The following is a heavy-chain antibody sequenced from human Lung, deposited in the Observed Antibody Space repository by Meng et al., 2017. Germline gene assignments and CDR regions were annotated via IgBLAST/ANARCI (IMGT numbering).Heavy chain of an antibody. CDR3: ASWIYSCGWQ. CDR2: IYHGGDT. Sequence: VRLRVAASVMVHPPGLLYLLACVAGATISIIDWWSWVRQPPGKGLEWIGEIYHGGDTNYNPSLKSRVTIAIDRSKNQFSLKLSSVTAADTAVYYCASWIYSCGWQWGQGTLVTVSS. J-gene: IGHJ4*02. D-gene: IGHD6-19*01. V-gene: IGHV4-4*03. CDR1: GATISIIDW.